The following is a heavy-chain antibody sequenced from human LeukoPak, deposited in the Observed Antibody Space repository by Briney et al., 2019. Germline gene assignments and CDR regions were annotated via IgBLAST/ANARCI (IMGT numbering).Heavy chain of an antibody. D-gene: IGHD6-19*01. CDR2: IIPILDIT. CDR1: GGTFSSYA. V-gene: IGHV1-69*04. J-gene: IGHJ4*02. CDR3: ARVADITVTGGSIDY. Sequence: GASVKISCKASGGTFSSYAISWVRQAPGQGLEWMGRIIPILDITNYAQKFQGRITITADKSTSTAYMELSSLRSEDTAVYYCARVADITVTGGSIDYWGQGTLVTVSS.